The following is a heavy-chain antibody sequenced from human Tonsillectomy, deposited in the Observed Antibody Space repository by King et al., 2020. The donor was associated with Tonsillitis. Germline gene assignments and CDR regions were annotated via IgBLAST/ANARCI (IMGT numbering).Heavy chain of an antibody. D-gene: IGHD6-19*01. CDR1: GGSISSSDYY. V-gene: IGHV4-39*01. CDR2: IYYSGST. CDR3: ARHQGSLWYSSGWYNPDYFDY. Sequence: QLQLQESGPGLVKPSETLSLTCTVSGGSISSSDYYWAWIRQPPGKGLEWIGSIYYSGSTYNNPSLKSRATMSVDTSKNQFSLKLRSVTAADTAVYYCARHQGSLWYSSGWYNPDYFDYWGQGTLVTVSS. J-gene: IGHJ4*02.